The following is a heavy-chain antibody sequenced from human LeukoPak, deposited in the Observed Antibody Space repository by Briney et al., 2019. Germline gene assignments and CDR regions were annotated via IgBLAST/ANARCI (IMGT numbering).Heavy chain of an antibody. D-gene: IGHD7-27*01. J-gene: IGHJ6*03. Sequence: GGSLRLSCAASGFTFSSYAMSWVRQAPGKGLEWVSYISSSSTIYYADSVKGRFTISRDNAKNSLYLQMNSLRAEDTAVYYCARIGWGYRYYYMDVWGKGTTVTVSS. CDR2: ISSSSTI. V-gene: IGHV3-48*01. CDR1: GFTFSSYA. CDR3: ARIGWGYRYYYMDV.